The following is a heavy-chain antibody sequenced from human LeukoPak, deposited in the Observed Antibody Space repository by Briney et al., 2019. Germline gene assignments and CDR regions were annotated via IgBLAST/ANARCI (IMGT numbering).Heavy chain of an antibody. CDR3: AKDNSGSYYALDY. CDR2: MSSSGGST. V-gene: IGHV3-23*01. D-gene: IGHD1-26*01. J-gene: IGHJ4*02. Sequence: PGGSLRLSCAASGFTFSNYAMSWVRQAPGKGLERVSTMSSSGGSTYYADSVKGRFTISRDNFKNTLYLQMNSLRAEDTAIYYCAKDNSGSYYALDYWGQGTLVTVSS. CDR1: GFTFSNYA.